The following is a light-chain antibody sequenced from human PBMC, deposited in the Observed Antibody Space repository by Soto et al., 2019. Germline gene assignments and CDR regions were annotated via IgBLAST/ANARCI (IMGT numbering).Light chain of an antibody. V-gene: IGKV1-12*01. CDR3: QQAFRCPHT. CDR1: QAINGW. J-gene: IGKJ2*01. CDR2: VAS. Sequence: DIQMTQSPPSVSASVGDRVTITCRASQAINGWLSWYQQKPGKAPKLLISVASRLESGVPSRFSGSGAGTEFSLTVTSLQPEDFATYYCQQAFRCPHTFGQGTRLEI.